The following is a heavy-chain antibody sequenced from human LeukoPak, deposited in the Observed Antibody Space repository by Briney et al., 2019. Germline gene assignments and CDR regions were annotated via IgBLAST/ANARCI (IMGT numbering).Heavy chain of an antibody. CDR2: INAGNGNT. Sequence: WASVKVSCKASGYTFTDYFMNWMRQAPGQRLEWMGWINAGNGNTKYSQKLQGRVTITRDTSASTAYMQLSSLRSEDTAVYYCARILDHLVGATAVAYWGQGTLVTVSS. J-gene: IGHJ4*02. D-gene: IGHD1-26*01. V-gene: IGHV1/OR15-3*02. CDR3: ARILDHLVGATAVAY. CDR1: GYTFTDYF.